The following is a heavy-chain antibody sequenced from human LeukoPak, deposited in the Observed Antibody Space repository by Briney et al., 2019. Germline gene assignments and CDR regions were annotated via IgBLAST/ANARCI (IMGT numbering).Heavy chain of an antibody. CDR2: ISAYNGNT. CDR3: ARADRGSGSYYNENDADY. V-gene: IGHV1-18*01. J-gene: IGHJ4*02. D-gene: IGHD3-10*01. CDR1: GYTFTSYG. Sequence: ASVKVSCKASGYTFTSYGISWVRQAPGQGLEWMGWISAYNGNTNYAQKLQGRVTMTTDISTSTAYMELRSLRSDDTAVYYCARADRGSGSYYNENDADYWGQGTLVTVSS.